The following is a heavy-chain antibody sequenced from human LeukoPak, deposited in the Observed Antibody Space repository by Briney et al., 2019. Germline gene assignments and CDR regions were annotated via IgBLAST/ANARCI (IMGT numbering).Heavy chain of an antibody. V-gene: IGHV3-23*01. CDR3: AKLSAGSSRWVDY. J-gene: IGHJ4*02. Sequence: GGSLRLSCAASGFTFSSYAMSWVRQAPGKGLEWVSAISGSGNTTYYADSVKGRFTISRDNSKNTLYLQMISLRAEDTAVYYCAKLSAGSSRWVDYWGQGSLVTVSS. CDR1: GFTFSSYA. D-gene: IGHD6-13*01. CDR2: ISGSGNTT.